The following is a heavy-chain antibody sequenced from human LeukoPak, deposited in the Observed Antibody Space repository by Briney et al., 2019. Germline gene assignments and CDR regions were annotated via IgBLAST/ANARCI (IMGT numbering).Heavy chain of an antibody. CDR2: ISSSSSTI. CDR3: AGALTSRDSSGYFIDAFDI. V-gene: IGHV3-48*04. Sequence: GGSLRLSCAASGFTISPYSMNWVRQAPGKGLEWVSYISSSSSTIYNADSVKGRFTISRDNAKNSLYLQMNSLRAEDTAVYYCAGALTSRDSSGYFIDAFDIWGQGTMVTVSS. CDR1: GFTISPYS. D-gene: IGHD3-22*01. J-gene: IGHJ3*02.